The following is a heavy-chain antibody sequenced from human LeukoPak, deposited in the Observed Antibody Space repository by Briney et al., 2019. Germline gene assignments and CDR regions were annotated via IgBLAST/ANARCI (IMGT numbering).Heavy chain of an antibody. CDR2: IYYSGST. J-gene: IGHJ4*02. Sequence: SETLSLTCTVSGDSISTSSYYWGWIRQPPGKGLEWLGSIYYSGSTYYNPSLKSRVTISVDTSKNQFSLNLYSVTAVDTAVFYCARSYYCGYRQIDYWGQGTLVTVSS. V-gene: IGHV4-39*01. CDR1: GDSISTSSYY. D-gene: IGHD3-10*01. CDR3: ARSYYCGYRQIDY.